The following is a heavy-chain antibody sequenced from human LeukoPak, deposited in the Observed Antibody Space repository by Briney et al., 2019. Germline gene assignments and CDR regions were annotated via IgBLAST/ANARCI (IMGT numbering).Heavy chain of an antibody. CDR2: INSGGTTT. Sequence: GGSLRLSCAACGFAFSSYTMNWARQAPGKGLEWVASINSGGTTTHYAFSVKGQFTISRDNAQNVLYLQMNGLRGDDAAVYYCLRGDSRDFWGQGTLVTVSS. CDR3: LRGDSRDF. J-gene: IGHJ4*02. D-gene: IGHD3-22*01. CDR1: GFAFSSYT. V-gene: IGHV3-21*06.